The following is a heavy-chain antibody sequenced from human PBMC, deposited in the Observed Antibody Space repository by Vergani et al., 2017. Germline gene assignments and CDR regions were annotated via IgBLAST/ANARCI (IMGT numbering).Heavy chain of an antibody. CDR1: GGSISSYY. CDR2: IYYSGST. J-gene: IGHJ5*02. D-gene: IGHD3-3*01. V-gene: IGHV4-59*01. Sequence: QVQLQESGPGLVKPSETLSLTCTVSGGSISSYYWSWIRQPPGKGLEWIGYIYYSGSTTYNPSLKSRVTISVATSKNQFSQKLCSVTAADTAVYYCARANAGYYDCWSRWFDPWGQGTLVTVSS. CDR3: ARANAGYYDCWSRWFDP.